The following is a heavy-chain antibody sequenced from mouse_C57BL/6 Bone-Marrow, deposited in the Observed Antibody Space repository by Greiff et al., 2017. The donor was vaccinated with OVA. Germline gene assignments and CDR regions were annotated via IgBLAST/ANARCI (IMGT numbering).Heavy chain of an antibody. Sequence: EVKLMESGPGLVKPSQSLSLTCSVTGYSITSGYYWNWIRQFPGNKLEWMGYISYDGSNNYNPTLKNRISITRDTSKNQFCLKLNSVTTEDTAAYDCARYPSYDSGYELDYWGQGTTLTVSS. J-gene: IGHJ2*01. CDR1: GYSITSGYY. CDR2: ISYDGSN. V-gene: IGHV3-6*01. D-gene: IGHD1-1*01. CDR3: ARYPSYDSGYELDY.